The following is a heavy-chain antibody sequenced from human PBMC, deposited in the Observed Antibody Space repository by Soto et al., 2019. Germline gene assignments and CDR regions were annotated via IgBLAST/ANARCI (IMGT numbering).Heavy chain of an antibody. CDR1: GFTFDDYV. Sequence: GGSLRLSCAASGFTFDDYVMHWVRQAPGKGLEWVSGISWNSGSIGYADSVKGRFTISRDNAKNSLYLQMNSLRAEDTALYYCAKSAVAGTGKYYYYYAMDVWGQGTTVTVSS. V-gene: IGHV3-9*01. J-gene: IGHJ6*02. D-gene: IGHD6-19*01. CDR3: AKSAVAGTGKYYYYYAMDV. CDR2: ISWNSGSI.